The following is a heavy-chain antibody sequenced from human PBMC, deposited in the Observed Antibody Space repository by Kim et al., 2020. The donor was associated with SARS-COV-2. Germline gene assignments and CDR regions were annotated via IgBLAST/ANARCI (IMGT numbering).Heavy chain of an antibody. CDR3: AMGGLINTDFDY. D-gene: IGHD2-8*01. J-gene: IGHJ4*02. Sequence: NYAQKFQGRVTMTRDTSISTAYMELSRLRSDDTAVYYCAMGGLINTDFDYWGQGTLVTVSS. V-gene: IGHV1-2*02.